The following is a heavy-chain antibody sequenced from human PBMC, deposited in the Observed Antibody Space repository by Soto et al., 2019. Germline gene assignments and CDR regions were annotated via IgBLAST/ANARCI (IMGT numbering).Heavy chain of an antibody. J-gene: IGHJ5*02. CDR3: ARDSGEWELLESWFDP. Sequence: ASVKVSCKASGYTFTGYYMHWVRQAPGQGLEWMGWINPNSGGTNYAQKFQGRVTMARDTSISTAYMELSRLRSDDTAVYYCARDSGEWELLESWFDPWGQGTLVTVSS. CDR1: GYTFTGYY. V-gene: IGHV1-2*02. D-gene: IGHD1-26*01. CDR2: INPNSGGT.